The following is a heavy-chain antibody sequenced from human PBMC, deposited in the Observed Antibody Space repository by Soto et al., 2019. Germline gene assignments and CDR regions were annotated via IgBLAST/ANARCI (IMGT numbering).Heavy chain of an antibody. V-gene: IGHV4-4*07. J-gene: IGHJ6*02. CDR3: ARGIAAAPPNTNYYYYGMDV. Sequence: XETLSLTCTVPGGSISSYYWGWIPQPAGKGLEWIGRIYTSGSTNYNPSLKSRVTMSLDTSKNQFSLKLSSVTAADTAVYYCARGIAAAPPNTNYYYYGMDVWGQGTTVTVSS. CDR1: GGSISSYY. D-gene: IGHD6-13*01. CDR2: IYTSGST.